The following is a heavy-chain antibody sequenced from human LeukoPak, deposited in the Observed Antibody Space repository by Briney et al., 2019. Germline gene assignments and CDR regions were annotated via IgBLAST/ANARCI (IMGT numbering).Heavy chain of an antibody. D-gene: IGHD3-10*01. CDR2: INHSGST. CDR1: GGSFSGYY. J-gene: IGHJ4*02. CDR3: ARHGDYYGSGSSY. V-gene: IGHV4-34*01. Sequence: SETLSLTCAVYGGSFSGYYWSWIRQPPGKGLEWIGEINHSGSTNYNPSLKSRVTISVDTSKNQFSLKLSSVTAADTAVYYCARHGDYYGSGSSYWGQGTLVTVSS.